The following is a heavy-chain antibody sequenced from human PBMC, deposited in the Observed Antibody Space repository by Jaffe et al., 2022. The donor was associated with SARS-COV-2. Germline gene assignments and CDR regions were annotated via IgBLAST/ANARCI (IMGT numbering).Heavy chain of an antibody. J-gene: IGHJ6*02. D-gene: IGHD6-19*01. Sequence: QVQLVESGGGVVQPGRSLRLSCAASGFTFSSYGMHWVRQAPGKGLEWVAVIWYDGSNKYYADSVKGRFTISRDNSKNTLYLQMNSLRAEDTAVYYCAREGYSSGWENYYGMDVWGQGTTVTVSS. CDR3: AREGYSSGWENYYGMDV. V-gene: IGHV3-33*01. CDR2: IWYDGSNK. CDR1: GFTFSSYG.